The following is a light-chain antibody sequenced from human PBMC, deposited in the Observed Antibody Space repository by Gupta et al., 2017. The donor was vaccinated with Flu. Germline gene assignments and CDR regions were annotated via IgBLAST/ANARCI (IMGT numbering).Light chain of an antibody. CDR1: SSDVGGYNF. CDR3: SSYSSSSTYV. CDR2: EVS. Sequence: QSALTQPASVSGSPGPSITISCTGTSSDVGGYNFVSWYQQHPGKAPKLLIYEVSNRPSGVSNRFSCSKSGNTASLTISGLHAEDEDDYYCSSYSSSSTYVFGTGTNVTVL. J-gene: IGLJ1*01. V-gene: IGLV2-14*01.